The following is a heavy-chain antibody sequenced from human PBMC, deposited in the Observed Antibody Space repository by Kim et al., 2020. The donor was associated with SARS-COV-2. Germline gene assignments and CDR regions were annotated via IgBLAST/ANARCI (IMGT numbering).Heavy chain of an antibody. V-gene: IGHV3-74*01. CDR1: GFTFSSYW. D-gene: IGHD6-13*01. CDR2: INSDGSST. CDR3: ARASSIWSHFDY. J-gene: IGHJ4*02. Sequence: GGSLRLSCAASGFTFSSYWMHWVRQAPGKGLVWVSHINSDGSSTSYADSVKGRFTLSRDNAKNTLYLQMNSLRAEDTAVYYCARASSIWSHFDYWGQGTLVTVSS.